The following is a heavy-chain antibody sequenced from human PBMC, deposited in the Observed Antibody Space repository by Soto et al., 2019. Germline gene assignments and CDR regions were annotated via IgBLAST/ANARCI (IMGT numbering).Heavy chain of an antibody. CDR2: VYHNGTS. CDR3: ARDLDRYCSVTSCHAMDV. CDR1: GGSIRSTNW. Sequence: KSSETLSLTCVVSGGSIRSTNWWAWVRQTPGKGLEWIGEVYHNGTSNYNPSLKGRATISVDTSKDQVSLRLNSVIDADTAVYYCARDLDRYCSVTSCHAMDVWGQGTPVTVSS. D-gene: IGHD2-15*01. J-gene: IGHJ6*02. V-gene: IGHV4-4*02.